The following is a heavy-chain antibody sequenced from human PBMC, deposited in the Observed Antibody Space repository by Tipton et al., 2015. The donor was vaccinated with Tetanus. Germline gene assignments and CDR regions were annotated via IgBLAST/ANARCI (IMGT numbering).Heavy chain of an antibody. J-gene: IGHJ4*02. Sequence: QLVQSGGEVKKPGESLKISCKGSGYIFNNYWIGWVRQKPGKGLEWMGIIYPGDSDTRYRPSFQGQVTISVDKSINTAYLQWSSLKASDPSMFYCARAHCTDGVCNFDFWGQGALVTVAS. CDR2: IYPGDSDT. D-gene: IGHD2-8*01. CDR1: GYIFNNYW. CDR3: ARAHCTDGVCNFDF. V-gene: IGHV5-51*01.